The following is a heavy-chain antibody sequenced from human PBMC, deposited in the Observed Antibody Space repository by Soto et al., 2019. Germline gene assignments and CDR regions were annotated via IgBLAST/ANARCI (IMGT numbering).Heavy chain of an antibody. CDR2: IIPIFGTA. Sequence: SVKVSCKASGGTFSSYAISWVRQAPGQGLEWMGGIIPIFGTANYAQKFQGRVTITADKSTGTAYMELSSLRSEDTAVYYCARKGVTRDSRFFDPWGQGTLVTAPQ. J-gene: IGHJ5*02. CDR3: ARKGVTRDSRFFDP. D-gene: IGHD3-22*01. V-gene: IGHV1-69*06. CDR1: GGTFSSYA.